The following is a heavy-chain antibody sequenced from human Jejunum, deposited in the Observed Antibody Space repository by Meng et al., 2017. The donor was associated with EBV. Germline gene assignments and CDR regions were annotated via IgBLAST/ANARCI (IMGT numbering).Heavy chain of an antibody. CDR1: GGSISTDNW. D-gene: IGHD5-24*01. CDR2: IHHSGST. Sequence: QVQLQGSGPGLVKPSRTLSLTFAVSGGSISTDNWWSWVRQPPGKGLEYIGEIHHSGSTKYNPSLKSRVTISVDKSNNHFSLKLSSVTAADTAVYYCARDRGVEDYWGQGTMVTVSS. CDR3: ARDRGVEDY. J-gene: IGHJ4*02. V-gene: IGHV4-4*02.